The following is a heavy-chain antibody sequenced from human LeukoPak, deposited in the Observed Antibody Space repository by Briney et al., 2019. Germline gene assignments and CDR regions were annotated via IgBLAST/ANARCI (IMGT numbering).Heavy chain of an antibody. J-gene: IGHJ6*02. V-gene: IGHV1-18*01. CDR2: ISGYNGYT. Sequence: ASVTVSCTASGYTFTIFGLSWGRQAPGQRLKWLGWISGYNGYTNYAQKFQGRLTMSTDTSTGTAYMELRSLRSDDTAVYYCGRRDFYYGVDVWGQGTTVTVS. CDR3: GRRDFYYGVDV. CDR1: GYTFTIFG.